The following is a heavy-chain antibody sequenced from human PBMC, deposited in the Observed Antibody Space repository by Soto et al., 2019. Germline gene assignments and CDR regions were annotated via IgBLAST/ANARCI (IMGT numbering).Heavy chain of an antibody. V-gene: IGHV5-51*01. Sequence: GESLKISCKGSGYSFTSYWIGWVRQMPGKGLEWMGIIYPGDSDTRYSPSFQGQVTISADKSISTAYLQWSSLKASDTAMYYCARQYSGTTQVSYYGMDVWGQGTTVTVSS. CDR1: GYSFTSYW. D-gene: IGHD1-1*01. J-gene: IGHJ6*02. CDR2: IYPGDSDT. CDR3: ARQYSGTTQVSYYGMDV.